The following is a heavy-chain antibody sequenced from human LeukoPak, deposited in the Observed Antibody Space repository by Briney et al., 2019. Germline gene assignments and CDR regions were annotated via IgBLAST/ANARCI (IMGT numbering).Heavy chain of an antibody. CDR1: GDSISSSDYY. V-gene: IGHV4-39*01. J-gene: IGHJ4*02. Sequence: PSETLSLTCTVSGDSISSSDYYWGWLRQPPGKGLEWIGSISYSGTAYYNPSLKSRVTMSVDTSKSQFALKLSSVTAADTAMYYCARHLSYGGNSAWGYWGQGTLVTVSS. CDR3: ARHLSYGGNSAWGY. CDR2: ISYSGTA. D-gene: IGHD4-23*01.